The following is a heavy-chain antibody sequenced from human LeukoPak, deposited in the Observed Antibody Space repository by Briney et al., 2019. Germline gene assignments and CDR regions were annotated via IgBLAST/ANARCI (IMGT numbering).Heavy chain of an antibody. V-gene: IGHV1-2*06. Sequence: ASVKVSCKASGYTFTGYYMHWVRKAPGQGLEWMGRINPNSGGTNYVQKFQGRVTMTRDTSSNTAYMELSRLRLDDTAVYYCARGDVLGYCSSASCPLNIWDSWGQGTLVTVSS. CDR1: GYTFTGYY. CDR2: INPNSGGT. J-gene: IGHJ4*02. CDR3: ARGDVLGYCSSASCPLNIWDS. D-gene: IGHD2-2*01.